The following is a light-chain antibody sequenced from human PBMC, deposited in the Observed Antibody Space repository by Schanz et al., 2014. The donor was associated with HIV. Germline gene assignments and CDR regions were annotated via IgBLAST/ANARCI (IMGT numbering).Light chain of an antibody. CDR1: QSVSSN. Sequence: EIVLTQSPGTLSLSPGERATLSCRASQSVSSNFLAWYQQKPNQAPRLLIYDASNRATGVPARFSATGSGTDFTLTIDSLEPEDFAVYYCQQRSDWPPEVTFGQGTRLEIK. CDR3: QQRSDWPPEVT. CDR2: DAS. J-gene: IGKJ5*01. V-gene: IGKV3-11*01.